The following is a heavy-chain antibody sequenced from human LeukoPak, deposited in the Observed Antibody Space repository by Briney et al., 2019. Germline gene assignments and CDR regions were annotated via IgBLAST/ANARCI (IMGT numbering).Heavy chain of an antibody. Sequence: PWGSLRLSCAASGFTFSSYEMNWVGQAPGKGLEWVSYISSSGSTIYYADSVKGRFTISRDNAKNSLYLQMNSLRAEDTAVYYCAELGITMIGGVWGKGTTVTISS. CDR1: GFTFSSYE. CDR2: ISSSGSTI. J-gene: IGHJ6*04. D-gene: IGHD3-10*02. V-gene: IGHV3-48*03. CDR3: AELGITMIGGV.